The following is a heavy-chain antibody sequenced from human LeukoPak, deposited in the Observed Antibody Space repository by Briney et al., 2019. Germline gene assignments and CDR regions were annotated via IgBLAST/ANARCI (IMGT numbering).Heavy chain of an antibody. Sequence: GGSLRLSCAASGFTFSTYAMSWVRQAQGKGLEWVSATSGSGGSTYYADSVEGRFTISRDNARHTLYLQMNSLRAEDTAVYYCARASTTVPDLLDYWGQGTLVTVSS. CDR3: ARASTTVPDLLDY. J-gene: IGHJ4*02. CDR2: TSGSGGST. CDR1: GFTFSTYA. D-gene: IGHD4-17*01. V-gene: IGHV3-23*01.